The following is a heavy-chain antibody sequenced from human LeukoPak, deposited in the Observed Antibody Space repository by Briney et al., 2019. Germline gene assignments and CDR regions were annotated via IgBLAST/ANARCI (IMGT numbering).Heavy chain of an antibody. CDR3: TKDKPHCSSTSCYYYYMDV. V-gene: IGHV3-15*01. CDR2: IKSKTDGGTT. J-gene: IGHJ6*03. Sequence: GGSLRLSCAASGFTFTNAWMSWVRQAPGKGLEWVGRIKSKTDGGTTDYAAPVKGRFTTSRDDSKNTLYLQMNSLKTEDTAVYYCTKDKPHCSSTSCYYYYMDVWGKGTTVTVSS. CDR1: GFTFTNAW. D-gene: IGHD2-2*01.